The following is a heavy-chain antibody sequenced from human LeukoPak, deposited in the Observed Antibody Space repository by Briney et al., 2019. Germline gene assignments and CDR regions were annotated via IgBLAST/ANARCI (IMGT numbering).Heavy chain of an antibody. CDR1: GYTFTAYS. CDR3: ARSGRYCSSESGMCYSWAAH. D-gene: IGHD2-2*01. Sequence: ASVKVSCKASGYTFTAYSIHWVRQAPGQRPEWLGWINAHNGPTEYSQKFQDRVTITRDTSANTAYMELTSLRSEDTAVYYCARSGRYCSSESGMCYSWAAHWGQGTVVTVSS. CDR2: INAHNGPT. V-gene: IGHV1-3*01. J-gene: IGHJ4*02.